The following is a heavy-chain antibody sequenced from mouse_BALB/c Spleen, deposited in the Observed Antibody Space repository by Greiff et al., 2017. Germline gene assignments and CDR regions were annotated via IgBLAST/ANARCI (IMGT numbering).Heavy chain of an antibody. V-gene: IGHV14-3*02. CDR1: GFNIKDTY. CDR3: ASYGYDEGGYFDY. D-gene: IGHD2-2*01. J-gene: IGHJ2*01. Sequence: VHVKQSGAELVKPGASVKLSCTASGFNIKDTYMHWVKQRPEQGLEWIGRIDPANGNTKYDPKFQGKATITADTSSNTAYLQLSSLTSEDTAVYYCASYGYDEGGYFDYWGQGTTLTVSS. CDR2: IDPANGNT.